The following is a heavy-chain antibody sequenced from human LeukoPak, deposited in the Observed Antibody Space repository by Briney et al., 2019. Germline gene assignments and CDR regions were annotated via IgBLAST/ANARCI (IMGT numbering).Heavy chain of an antibody. CDR3: AMGTTVTTSGYFDY. CDR1: GGSISSYY. Sequence: SETLSLTCTVSGGSISSYYWSWIRQPPGKGLEWIGYIYYSGSTNYNPSLKSRVTISADTSKNQFSLKLSSVTAADTAVYYCAMGTTVTTSGYFDYWGQGTLVTVSS. D-gene: IGHD4-17*01. J-gene: IGHJ4*02. CDR2: IYYSGST. V-gene: IGHV4-59*01.